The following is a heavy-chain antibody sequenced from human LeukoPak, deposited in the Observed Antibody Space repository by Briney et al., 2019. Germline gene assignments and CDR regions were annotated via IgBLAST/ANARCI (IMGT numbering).Heavy chain of an antibody. Sequence: SETLSLTCTVSGGSISNNNYYWGWIRQPPGKGLEWIGSIYYSGSTYYNPSLKSRVTMSVDTSTNQFSLKLTSVTAADTAVYYCAREGGFYRPLDYSGQGTLVTVSS. CDR1: GGSISNNNYY. V-gene: IGHV4-39*07. CDR2: IYYSGST. D-gene: IGHD3-3*01. J-gene: IGHJ4*02. CDR3: AREGGFYRPLDY.